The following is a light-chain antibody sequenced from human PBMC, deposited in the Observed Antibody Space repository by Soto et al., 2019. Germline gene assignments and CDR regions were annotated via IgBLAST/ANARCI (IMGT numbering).Light chain of an antibody. V-gene: IGKV3-15*01. CDR2: GAS. CDR3: QKYNNWPPWT. J-gene: IGKJ1*01. CDR1: QSVSSN. Sequence: EIVMTQSPATLSVSPGERATLSCRASQSVSSNLAWYQQKPGQAPRLLIYGASTRATGIPARFSGSGSGTEFTLTISSLQSEDFSGYYWQKYNNWPPWTFGQGTKVEIK.